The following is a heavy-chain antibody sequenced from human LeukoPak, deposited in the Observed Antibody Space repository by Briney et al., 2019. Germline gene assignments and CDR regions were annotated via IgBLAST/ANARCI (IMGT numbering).Heavy chain of an antibody. V-gene: IGHV3-21*01. J-gene: IGHJ5*02. D-gene: IGHD1-26*01. CDR3: ARGFGEKWLTRRGSDFS. Sequence: PGGSLRLSCAASGFTFRNYSMNWVRQAPGKGLEGVSSISRGGGHINYADSVKGGFTISRDNARNSLYLQMNSLRAEDTAVYYCARGFGEKWLTRRGSDFSWGQGTLVTVSS. CDR1: GFTFRNYS. CDR2: ISRGGGHI.